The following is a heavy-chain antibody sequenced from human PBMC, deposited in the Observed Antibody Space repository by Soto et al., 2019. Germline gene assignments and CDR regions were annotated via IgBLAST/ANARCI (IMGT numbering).Heavy chain of an antibody. J-gene: IGHJ5*02. V-gene: IGHV4-4*07. D-gene: IGHD3-22*01. CDR3: ARDRRDDSSGYYISNWFDP. CDR2: IYTSGST. CDR1: RGSISSYY. Sequence: NPSETLSLTSTVTRGSISSYYWCWIRQPAGKGLEWIGRIYTSGSTNYNPSLKSRVTMSVDTSKNQFSLKLSSVTAADTAVYYCARDRRDDSSGYYISNWFDPWGQGTLVTVS.